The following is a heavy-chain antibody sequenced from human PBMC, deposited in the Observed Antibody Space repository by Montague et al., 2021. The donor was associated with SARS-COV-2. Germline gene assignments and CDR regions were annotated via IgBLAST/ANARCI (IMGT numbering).Heavy chain of an antibody. D-gene: IGHD5-12*01. CDR3: ASLNIVARTDYYYGTDV. Sequence: SETLSLTCIVSGDSISTSQYYWGWIRQPPGKGLECIGTIYYSGSTYYNPSLKSRVTISDDTSKNQFSLMLSSVTAADTAVYYCASLNIVARTDYYYGTDVWGRGTTVTVSS. J-gene: IGHJ6*02. V-gene: IGHV4-39*01. CDR1: GDSISTSQYY. CDR2: IYYSGST.